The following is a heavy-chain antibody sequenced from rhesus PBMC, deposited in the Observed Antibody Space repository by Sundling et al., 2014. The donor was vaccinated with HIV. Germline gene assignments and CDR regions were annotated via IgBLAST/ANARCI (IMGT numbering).Heavy chain of an antibody. CDR1: GFSLSRSGMG. Sequence: QVTLKESGPALVKPTQTLTLTCSFSGFSLSRSGMGVGWIRQPPGKTLEWLTYIYWDDDKRYSPSLKSRLTISKDTSKNQVVLTMTNMDPVDTATYYCARIEGTTLFDYWGQGGLVTVSS. CDR3: ARIEGTTLFDY. J-gene: IGHJ4*01. V-gene: IGHV2-174*02. CDR2: IYWDDDK. D-gene: IGHD2-33*01.